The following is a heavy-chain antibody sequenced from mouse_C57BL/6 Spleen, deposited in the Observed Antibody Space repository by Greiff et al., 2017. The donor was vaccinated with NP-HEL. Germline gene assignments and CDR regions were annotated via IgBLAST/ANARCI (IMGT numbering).Heavy chain of an antibody. CDR1: GYAFSSYW. D-gene: IGHD4-1*01. CDR2: IYPGDGDT. Sequence: VQLQESGAELVKPGASVKISCKASGYAFSSYWMNWVKQRPGKGLEWIGQIYPGDGDTNYNGKFKGKATLTADKSSSTAYMQLSSLTSEDSAVYFCARGWDVRYFDVWGTGTTVTVSS. CDR3: ARGWDVRYFDV. V-gene: IGHV1-80*01. J-gene: IGHJ1*03.